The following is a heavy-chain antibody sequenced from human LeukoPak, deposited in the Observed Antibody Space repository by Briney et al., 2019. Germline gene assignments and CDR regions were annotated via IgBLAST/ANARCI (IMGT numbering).Heavy chain of an antibody. D-gene: IGHD3-3*01. CDR3: ARDGPITIFGVVSARFFDP. J-gene: IGHJ5*02. V-gene: IGHV3-66*01. Sequence: GGSLRLSCAASGFTVSSNYMSWVRQAPGKGLEWVSVIYSGGSTYYADSVKGRFTISRDNSKNTLYLQMNSLRAEDTAVYYCARDGPITIFGVVSARFFDPWGQGTLVTVSS. CDR2: IYSGGST. CDR1: GFTVSSNY.